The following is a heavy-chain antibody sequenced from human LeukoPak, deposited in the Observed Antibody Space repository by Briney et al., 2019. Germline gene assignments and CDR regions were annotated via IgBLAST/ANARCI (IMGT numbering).Heavy chain of an antibody. CDR2: IKSKTDGGTT. V-gene: IGHV3-15*01. Sequence: PGGSLRLSCAASGFTFSNAWMSWVRQAPGKGLEWVGRIKSKTDGGTTDYAAPVKGRFTISRDDSKNTLYLQMNSLKTEDAAVYYCTTDYCSSTSCYARWGQGTLVTVSS. D-gene: IGHD2-2*01. CDR1: GFTFSNAW. CDR3: TTDYCSSTSCYAR. J-gene: IGHJ4*02.